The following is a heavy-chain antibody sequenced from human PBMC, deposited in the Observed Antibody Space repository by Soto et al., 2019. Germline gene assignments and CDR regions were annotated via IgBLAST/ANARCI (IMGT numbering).Heavy chain of an antibody. V-gene: IGHV1-69*13. D-gene: IGHD2-2*02. CDR1: GGTFSSYA. Sequence: SVKVSCKASGGTFSSYAISWVRQAPGQGLEWMGGIIPIFGTANYAQKFQGRDTITADESTSTAYMELSSLRSEDTAVYYCARDHGYCSSTSCYTSTVGMDVWGQGTTVTVSS. J-gene: IGHJ6*02. CDR2: IIPIFGTA. CDR3: ARDHGYCSSTSCYTSTVGMDV.